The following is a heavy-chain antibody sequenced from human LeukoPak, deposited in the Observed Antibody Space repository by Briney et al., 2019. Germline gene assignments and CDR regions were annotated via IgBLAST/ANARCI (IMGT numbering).Heavy chain of an antibody. CDR3: ATRRARGAGTSSYYYFYYMNL. CDR1: GFTFSSYG. V-gene: IGHV3-23*01. D-gene: IGHD6-19*01. Sequence: GGSLRLSCAASGFTFSSYGMSWVRQAPGKGLEWVSAISGSGGSTYYADSVKGRFTISRDNAKNTLYLQMNSLRAEDTAVYYCATRRARGAGTSSYYYFYYMNLWGKGTTVTVSS. J-gene: IGHJ6*03. CDR2: ISGSGGST.